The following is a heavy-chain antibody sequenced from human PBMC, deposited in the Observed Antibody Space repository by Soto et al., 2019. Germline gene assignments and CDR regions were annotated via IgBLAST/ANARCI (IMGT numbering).Heavy chain of an antibody. CDR3: VRYYDSILDAFDI. CDR2: IIPIFGTA. J-gene: IGHJ3*02. V-gene: IGHV1-69*13. CDR1: GGTFSSYA. Sequence: ASVKVSCKASGGTFSSYAISWVRQAPGQGLEWMGGIIPIFGTANYAQKFQGRVTITADESTSTAYMELSSLRSEDTAVYYCVRYYDSILDAFDIWGQGTMVTVSS. D-gene: IGHD3-22*01.